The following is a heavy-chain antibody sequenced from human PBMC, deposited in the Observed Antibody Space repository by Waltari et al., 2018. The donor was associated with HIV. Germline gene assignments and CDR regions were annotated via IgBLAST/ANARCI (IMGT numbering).Heavy chain of an antibody. V-gene: IGHV4-34*01. CDR3: ARPIWPAENDYLTVYRIPKEHDALDV. Sequence: QVRLQLCGTVQLKTSETLSLTYAVSGGSFSGDFPNWLLQAPWMGLEWIGEINYSRTTNYNPSLKIRVTLSVYTAKDQVSLKLSSVTAADTAVYYWARPIWPAENDYLTVYRIPKEHDALDVWGQGTVVIVSS. D-gene: IGHD3-16*01. CDR1: GGSFSGDF. J-gene: IGHJ3*01. CDR2: INYSRTT.